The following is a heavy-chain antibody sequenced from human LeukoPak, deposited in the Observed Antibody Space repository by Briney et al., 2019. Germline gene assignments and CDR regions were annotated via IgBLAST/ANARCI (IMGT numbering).Heavy chain of an antibody. CDR3: AREPRGGIVGASTGYFDY. Sequence: SETLSLTCTVSGGSISSGDYYWSWIRQPPGKGLEWIGYIYYSGSTYYNPSLKSRVTISVDTSKNQFSLKLSSVTAADTAVYYCAREPRGGIVGASTGYFDYWGQGTLVTVSS. V-gene: IGHV4-30-4*08. CDR2: IYYSGST. J-gene: IGHJ4*02. D-gene: IGHD1-26*01. CDR1: GGSISSGDYY.